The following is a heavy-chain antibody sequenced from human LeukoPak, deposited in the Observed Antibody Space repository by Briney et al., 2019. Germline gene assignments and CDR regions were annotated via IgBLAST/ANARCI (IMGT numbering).Heavy chain of an antibody. Sequence: QPGGSLRLSCAASGFTFSSYAMSWVRQAPGKGLEWVSAISGSGGSTYYADSVKGRFTISRDNSKNTLYLQMNSLRAEDTAVYYCAKPPQRIFGVVIRDAFDIWGQGTMVTVSS. CDR1: GFTFSSYA. CDR3: AKPPQRIFGVVIRDAFDI. CDR2: ISGSGGST. V-gene: IGHV3-23*01. J-gene: IGHJ3*02. D-gene: IGHD3-3*01.